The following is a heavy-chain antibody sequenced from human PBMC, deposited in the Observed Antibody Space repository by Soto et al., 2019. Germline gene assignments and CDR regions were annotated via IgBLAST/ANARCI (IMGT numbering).Heavy chain of an antibody. CDR2: ISGSGGHS. J-gene: IGHJ4*02. CDR3: AKDCRRLAVTGSAFDY. CDR1: GFTFNDYA. Sequence: GGSLRLSCAASGFTFNDYAMAWVRQAPGQGLEWVSSISGSGGHSSYVDSVRGRFTISRDNVNNILSLDMSDLRAEDTALYYCAKDCRRLAVTGSAFDYWGQGALVTVSS. D-gene: IGHD6-19*01. V-gene: IGHV3-23*01.